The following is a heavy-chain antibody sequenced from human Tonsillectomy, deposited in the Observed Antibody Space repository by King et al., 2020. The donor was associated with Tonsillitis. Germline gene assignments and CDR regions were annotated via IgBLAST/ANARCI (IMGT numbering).Heavy chain of an antibody. CDR2: IWYDGSNK. CDR3: ARGPGSGTHLSAFDI. J-gene: IGHJ3*02. Sequence: VLLVESGGGLVQPGGSLRLSCEASGFTFSIYGMHWGRQAPGKGLEWVAIIWYDGSNKYSADSVKGRFTISRDNAKDTLYLQMDSLRAEDTAVYYCARGPGSGTHLSAFDIWGQGTVVTVSS. V-gene: IGHV3-33*08. D-gene: IGHD3-10*01. CDR1: GFTFSIYG.